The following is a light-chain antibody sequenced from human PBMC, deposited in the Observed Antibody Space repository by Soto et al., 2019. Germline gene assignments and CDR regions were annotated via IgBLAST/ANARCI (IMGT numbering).Light chain of an antibody. V-gene: IGKV3-20*01. CDR1: QSVSSSY. Sequence: EIVLTQSPGTLSLSPGERATLSCRASQSVSSSYLAWYQQKPGQAPRLRIYGASSRATGIPDRFSGSGSGTDFTLTISRLEPEDFAVYYCQQYGSSPPNLTFGGGTKVEIK. CDR3: QQYGSSPPNLT. CDR2: GAS. J-gene: IGKJ4*01.